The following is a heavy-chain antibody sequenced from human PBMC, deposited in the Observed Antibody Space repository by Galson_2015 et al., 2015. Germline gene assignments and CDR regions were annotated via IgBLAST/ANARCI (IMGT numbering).Heavy chain of an antibody. CDR2: IYPGDSDI. V-gene: IGHV5-51*03. CDR3: ARPYCSGGTCYYYIDS. D-gene: IGHD2-15*01. J-gene: IGHJ4*02. CDR1: GYTFSSYW. Sequence: QSGAEVKKPGESLKISCKGSGYTFSSYWIVWVRQMPGKGLDYMGTIYPGDSDIRYSPSFQGQVTISADKSISTAYLQWSSLKASDTAMYYCARPYCSGGTCYYYIDSWGQGTLVTVSS.